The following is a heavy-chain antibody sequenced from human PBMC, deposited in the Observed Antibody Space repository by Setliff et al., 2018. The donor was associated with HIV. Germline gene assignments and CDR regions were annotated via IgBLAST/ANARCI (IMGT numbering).Heavy chain of an antibody. Sequence: ASVKVSCKASGYTFTGYYMHWVRQAPGQGLEWMGWINTNSGDTKYAQKFQGRVTMTRDTSISKAYMELSSLTSDDTAVYYCARAGVLRYPAAWFDPWGQGTLVTVSS. D-gene: IGHD3-9*01. CDR2: INTNSGDT. CDR1: GYTFTGYY. V-gene: IGHV1-2*02. J-gene: IGHJ5*02. CDR3: ARAGVLRYPAAWFDP.